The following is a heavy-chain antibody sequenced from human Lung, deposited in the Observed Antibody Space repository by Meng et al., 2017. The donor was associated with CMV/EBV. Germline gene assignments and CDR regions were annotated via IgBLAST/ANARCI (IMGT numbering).Heavy chain of an antibody. D-gene: IGHD5-24*01. CDR3: ARRRDGYKYWFFDN. CDR1: CFIGSRDYS. V-gene: IGHV4-30-2*06. J-gene: IGHJ4*02. CDR2: IYHGGKT. Sequence: CFIGSRDYSWNWIRQSPGKGLEWIGFIYHGGKTYYNLSLKSRVTISVDTSKNELYLRLNSVTAADTAVYYCARRRDGYKYWFFDNWGQGALVTVSS.